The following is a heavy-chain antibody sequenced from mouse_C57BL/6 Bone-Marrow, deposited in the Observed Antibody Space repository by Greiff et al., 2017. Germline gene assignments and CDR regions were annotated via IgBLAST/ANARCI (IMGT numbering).Heavy chain of an antibody. D-gene: IGHD2-5*01. CDR2: INPNNGGT. CDR3: AREWGSYSNYGGFAY. CDR1: GYTFTDYN. Sequence: EVQLQQSGPELVKPGASVKIPCKASGYTFTDYNMDWVKQSHGKSLEWIGDINPNNGGTIYNQKFKGKATLTVDKSSSTAYMELRSLTSEDTAVYYCAREWGSYSNYGGFAYWGQGTLVTVSA. V-gene: IGHV1-18*01. J-gene: IGHJ3*01.